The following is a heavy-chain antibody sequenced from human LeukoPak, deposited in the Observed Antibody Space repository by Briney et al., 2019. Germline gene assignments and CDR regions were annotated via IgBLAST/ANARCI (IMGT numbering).Heavy chain of an antibody. CDR2: IYYSGST. V-gene: IGHV4-31*03. CDR3: ASGYSSSWYSKPGGFDY. J-gene: IGHJ4*02. Sequence: SSQTLSLTCTVSGGSISSGGYYWSWIRQHPGKGLEWIGYIYYSGSTYYNPSLKSRVTISVDTSKNQFSLKLSSVTAAGTAVYYCASGYSSSWYSKPGGFDYWGQGTLVTVSS. D-gene: IGHD6-13*01. CDR1: GGSISSGGYY.